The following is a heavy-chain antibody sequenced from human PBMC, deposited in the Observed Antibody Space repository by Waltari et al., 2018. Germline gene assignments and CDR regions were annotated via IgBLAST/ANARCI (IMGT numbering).Heavy chain of an antibody. J-gene: IGHJ5*02. Sequence: QVQLQESGPGLVKPSETLSLTCAVSGYSISSGYYWGWIRQPPGKGLEWIGSIYHSGSTYYNPSLKSRVTISVDTSKNQFSLKLSSVTAADTAVYYCARDKRYSGSPGWFDPWGQGTLVTVSS. D-gene: IGHD1-26*01. V-gene: IGHV4-38-2*02. CDR2: IYHSGST. CDR1: GYSISSGYY. CDR3: ARDKRYSGSPGWFDP.